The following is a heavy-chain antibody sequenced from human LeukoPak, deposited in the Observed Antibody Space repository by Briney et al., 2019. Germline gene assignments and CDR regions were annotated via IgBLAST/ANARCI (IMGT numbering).Heavy chain of an antibody. J-gene: IGHJ6*04. D-gene: IGHD2-15*01. Sequence: SVKISCKASVGTSRNYAINWVRQAPGQGLEWMGAFSPVFGTPNYAQKFQGRVTIIADESTDTAFLELSSLRSEDTAVYYCASQLYPHYGMDAWGKGTTVTVSS. CDR1: VGTSRNYA. CDR2: FSPVFGTP. CDR3: ASQLYPHYGMDA. V-gene: IGHV1-69*13.